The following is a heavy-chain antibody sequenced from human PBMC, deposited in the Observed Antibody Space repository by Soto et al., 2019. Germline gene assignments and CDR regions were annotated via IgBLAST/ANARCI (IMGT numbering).Heavy chain of an antibody. CDR3: ARDRSAGVVITTTDY. CDR1: GFTFSSYG. D-gene: IGHD3-22*01. J-gene: IGHJ4*02. V-gene: IGHV3-33*01. Sequence: GGSLRLSCAASGFTFSSYGMHWVRQAPGKGLEWVPVTWYDGSNKYYADSVKGRFTISRDNSKNTLYLQMNSLRAEDTAVYYCARDRSAGVVITTTDYWGQGTLVTVSS. CDR2: TWYDGSNK.